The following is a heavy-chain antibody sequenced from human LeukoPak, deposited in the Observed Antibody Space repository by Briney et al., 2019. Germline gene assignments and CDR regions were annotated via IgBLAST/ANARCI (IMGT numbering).Heavy chain of an antibody. CDR3: AIGAVGGGSSVFDY. D-gene: IGHD1-26*01. CDR1: GFTFSSRS. Sequence: PGGSLRLSCAASGFTFSSRSMNWVRQAPGKGLEWVSYISSGSITIYYADSVKGRFTISRDNAKNSLYLQMNSLRAEDTAVYYCAIGAVGGGSSVFDYWGQGTLVTVSS. CDR2: ISSGSITI. J-gene: IGHJ4*02. V-gene: IGHV3-48*01.